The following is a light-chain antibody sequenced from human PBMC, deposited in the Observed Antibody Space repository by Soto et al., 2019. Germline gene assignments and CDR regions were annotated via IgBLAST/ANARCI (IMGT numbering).Light chain of an antibody. CDR1: QSVNAN. CDR2: GAS. CDR3: QQYNTWLWT. Sequence: EVVMTQSPATLSVSPGERATLSCRASQSVNANLAWYQQKPGQAPRLLIHGASNRTTGIPARFSGSGFGKEFIFTISSLQSKVFAVYYCQQYNTWLWTFGQGAKVEI. J-gene: IGKJ1*01. V-gene: IGKV3-15*01.